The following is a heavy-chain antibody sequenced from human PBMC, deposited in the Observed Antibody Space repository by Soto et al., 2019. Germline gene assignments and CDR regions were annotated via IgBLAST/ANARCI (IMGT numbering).Heavy chain of an antibody. CDR1: GYTFTNYG. CDR3: ARVDNIGEQWTDY. J-gene: IGHJ4*02. V-gene: IGHV1-18*04. CDR2: ISGYNGNT. D-gene: IGHD3-16*01. Sequence: ASVKVSCKASGYTFTNYGINWVRQAPGQGLEWMGWISGYNGNTNYAQKLRGRVTMTTDTSTSTAYMQLRTLRSDDTAVYYCARVDNIGEQWTDYWGQGNMVTVSS.